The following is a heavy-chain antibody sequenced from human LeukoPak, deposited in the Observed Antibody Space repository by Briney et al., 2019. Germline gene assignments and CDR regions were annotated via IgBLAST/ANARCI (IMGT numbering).Heavy chain of an antibody. CDR3: ARRLGYCSSTSCYWDWFDP. J-gene: IGHJ5*02. Sequence: ASVKVSCKASGGTFSSYSISWVRQAPGQGPEWMGRIIPILGIGSYAQKFQGRVTITADKSTSTAYMELSSLRSEDTAVYYCARRLGYCSSTSCYWDWFDPWGQGTLVTVSS. V-gene: IGHV1-69*02. D-gene: IGHD2-2*01. CDR1: GGTFSSYS. CDR2: IIPILGIG.